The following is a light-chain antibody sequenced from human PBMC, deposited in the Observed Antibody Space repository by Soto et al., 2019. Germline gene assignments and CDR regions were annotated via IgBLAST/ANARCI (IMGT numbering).Light chain of an antibody. Sequence: VVSMTQSPSLVSASTGDRVTITCRMSQGISSYLAWYQQKPGKAPKLLIYAASTLQSGVPSRFSGSGSGTEFTLTISSLQPEDFATYYCQQINSYPITFGQGTRLEIK. J-gene: IGKJ5*01. V-gene: IGKV1D-8*03. CDR1: QGISSY. CDR2: AAS. CDR3: QQINSYPIT.